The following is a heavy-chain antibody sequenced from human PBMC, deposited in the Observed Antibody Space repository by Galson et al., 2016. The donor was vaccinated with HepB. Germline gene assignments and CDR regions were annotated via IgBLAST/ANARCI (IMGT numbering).Heavy chain of an antibody. J-gene: IGHJ3*02. V-gene: IGHV3-33*01. CDR3: TRVRRPWGMGRKDAFDI. CDR1: GITFSIYG. Sequence: SLRLSCAASGITFSIYGMHWVRQAPGKGLEWVAVIWYDGSKKDYADSVRGRFTISRDNSKNTLYLQMNSLRAEDTAVCYCTRVRRPWGMGRKDAFDIWGQGTMVTVSS. D-gene: IGHD2-8*01. CDR2: IWYDGSKK.